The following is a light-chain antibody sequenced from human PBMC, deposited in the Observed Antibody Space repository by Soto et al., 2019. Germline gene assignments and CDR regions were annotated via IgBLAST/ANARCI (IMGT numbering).Light chain of an antibody. V-gene: IGKV3-20*01. J-gene: IGKJ1*01. Sequence: DIVLTQSPGIMSLSPGERATLSCRASQSVSSSYLAWYRQKPGQAPRLLIYGASSMSTGIPDRFSGSGSGTDFTLTISRLEPEDSAVYYCQQYGSPPWTFGLGTKVEIK. CDR3: QQYGSPPWT. CDR1: QSVSSSY. CDR2: GAS.